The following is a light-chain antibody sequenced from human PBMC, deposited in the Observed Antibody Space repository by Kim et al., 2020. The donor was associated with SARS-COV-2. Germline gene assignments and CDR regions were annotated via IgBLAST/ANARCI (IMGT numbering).Light chain of an antibody. J-gene: IGKJ4*01. CDR1: QSVTYN. CDR3: QQYSDWPPLT. Sequence: EIVMTQSPATLSVSPGDRVTLSCRASQSVTYNLAWYQHKPGQPPRVLIYGASHRDTGVPARFSGSGSGTEFTLTITSLQSEDVGIYYCQQYSDWPPLTFGGGTKVDIK. CDR2: GAS. V-gene: IGKV3-15*01.